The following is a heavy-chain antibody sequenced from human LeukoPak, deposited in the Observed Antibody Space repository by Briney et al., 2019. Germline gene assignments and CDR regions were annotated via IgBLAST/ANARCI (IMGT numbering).Heavy chain of an antibody. CDR1: GYSFSSNW. CDR3: ARPSTAGQSY. CDR2: IYPGDSET. D-gene: IGHD2-21*02. V-gene: IGHV5-51*01. J-gene: IGHJ4*02. Sequence: GESLKISCKGSGYSFSSNWIGWVRQMPGKGLEWMGIIYPGDSETKYSPSFQGQVTISADRYTDTAYLQWSSLKASDTAMYYCARPSTAGQSYWGQGTLVTVSS.